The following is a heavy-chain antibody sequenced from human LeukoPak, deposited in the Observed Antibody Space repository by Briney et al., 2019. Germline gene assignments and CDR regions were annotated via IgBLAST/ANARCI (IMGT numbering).Heavy chain of an antibody. CDR1: GYTFTSYY. D-gene: IGHD1-14*01. V-gene: IGHV1-46*01. J-gene: IGHJ5*02. Sequence: ASVKVSCKASGYTFTSYYMHWVRQAPGQGLGWMGIINPSGGSTSYAQKFQGRVTMTRDTSTSTVYMELSSLRSEDTAVYYCARDLHNGRFDPWGQGTLVTVSS. CDR3: ARDLHNGRFDP. CDR2: INPSGGST.